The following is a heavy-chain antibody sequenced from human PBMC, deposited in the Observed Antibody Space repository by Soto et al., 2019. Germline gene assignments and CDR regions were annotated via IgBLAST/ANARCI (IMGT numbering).Heavy chain of an antibody. J-gene: IGHJ4*02. CDR3: VKDGGYCSSTTCYSPRNHYFDS. V-gene: IGHV3-7*03. D-gene: IGHD2-2*01. CDR2: IKFDGSVK. Sequence: LRLSCAASGFTFSDYWMSWVRQAPGKGPEWVANIKFDGSVKQYVDSVRGRFTISRDNSRNSLFLQMNSLRAGDTAVYYCVKDGGYCSSTTCYSPRNHYFDSWGQGTLVTVSS. CDR1: GFTFSDYW.